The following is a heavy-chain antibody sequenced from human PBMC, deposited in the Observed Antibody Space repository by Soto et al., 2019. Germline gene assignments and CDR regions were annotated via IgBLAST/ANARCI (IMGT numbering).Heavy chain of an antibody. CDR2: ISSSSSTTI. CDR1: GFTFRSYS. Sequence: EVRLVESGGGLVQPGGSLRLSCAASGFTFRSYSLTWVRQAPGKGLEWISYISSSSSTTIYYADAVKGRFTISRDNAKNSLYLQMNSLRDEDTAVYYCARDGPGGIDFEYWGQGTLVTVSS. V-gene: IGHV3-48*02. CDR3: ARDGPGGIDFEY. D-gene: IGHD3-16*01. J-gene: IGHJ4*02.